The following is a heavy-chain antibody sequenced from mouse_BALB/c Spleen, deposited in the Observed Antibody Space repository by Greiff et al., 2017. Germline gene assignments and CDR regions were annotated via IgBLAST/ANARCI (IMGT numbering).Heavy chain of an antibody. Sequence: QVQLKQSGPELVKPGASVKISCKASGYAFSSSWMNWVKQRPGQGLEWIGRIYPGDGDTNYNGKFKGKATLTADKSSSTAYMQLSSLTSVDSAVYFCARGDGYGNYGYWGQGTTLTVSS. CDR1: GYAFSSSW. CDR2: IYPGDGDT. CDR3: ARGDGYGNYGY. D-gene: IGHD2-10*02. J-gene: IGHJ2*01. V-gene: IGHV1-82*01.